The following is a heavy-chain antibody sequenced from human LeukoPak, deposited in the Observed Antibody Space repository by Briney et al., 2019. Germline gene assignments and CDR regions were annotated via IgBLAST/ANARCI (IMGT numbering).Heavy chain of an antibody. Sequence: GGSLRLSCAASGFTFSSYSMNWVRQAPGKGLEWVSSISSSSSYIYYADSVKGRFTISRDNARNSLYLQMNSLRAEDTAVYYCARDSGTTYYFDYWGQGTLVTVSS. V-gene: IGHV3-21*01. CDR1: GFTFSSYS. D-gene: IGHD1-1*01. J-gene: IGHJ4*02. CDR3: ARDSGTTYYFDY. CDR2: ISSSSSYI.